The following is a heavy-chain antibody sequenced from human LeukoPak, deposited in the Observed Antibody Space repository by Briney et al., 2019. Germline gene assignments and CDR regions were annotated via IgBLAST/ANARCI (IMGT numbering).Heavy chain of an antibody. CDR3: AKDRYSGLNTIDY. CDR2: ISYDGSYK. CDR1: EFTFSTYG. V-gene: IGHV3-30*18. Sequence: PGRSLRLSCAASEFTFSTYGMHWVRQAPGKGLEWVAVISYDGSYKFYADSVKGRFTISRDNSKSTLYLQMNSLRAEDAAVYYCAKDRYSGLNTIDYWGQGTQVIVSS. J-gene: IGHJ4*02. D-gene: IGHD6-13*01.